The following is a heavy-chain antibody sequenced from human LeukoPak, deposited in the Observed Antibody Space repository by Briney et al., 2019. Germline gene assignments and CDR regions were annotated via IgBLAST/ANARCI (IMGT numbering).Heavy chain of an antibody. CDR1: GFTVSNNY. V-gene: IGHV3-53*01. D-gene: IGHD3-10*01. Sequence: GGSLRLSCAASGFTVSNNYMSWVRQAPGKGLEWVSVIYSGGSTYYADSVKGRFTISRDTSKNTLYLQMNSLRAEDTAVYYCARVFEGVEDSWGQGTLVTVSS. CDR3: ARVFEGVEDS. J-gene: IGHJ4*02. CDR2: IYSGGST.